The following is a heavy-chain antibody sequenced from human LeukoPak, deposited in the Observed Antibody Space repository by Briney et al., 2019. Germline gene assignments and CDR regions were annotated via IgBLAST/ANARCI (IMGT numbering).Heavy chain of an antibody. CDR2: ITYSGST. V-gene: IGHV4-59*08. J-gene: IGHJ4*02. CDR1: GGSISGYY. D-gene: IGHD6-13*01. CDR3: ARHGSSYSFDC. Sequence: PSETLSLTCTVSGGSISGYYWGWIRQPPGKGLEWIDYITYSGSTNYNPSLKSRVTMSVDTSKNQFSLRLSSVTAADTAVYYCARHGSSYSFDCWGQGILVTVSS.